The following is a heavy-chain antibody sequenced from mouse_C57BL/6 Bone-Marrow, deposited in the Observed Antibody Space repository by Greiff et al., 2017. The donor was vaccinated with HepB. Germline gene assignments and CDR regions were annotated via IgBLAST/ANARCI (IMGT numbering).Heavy chain of an antibody. V-gene: IGHV1-15*01. Sequence: QVQLKESGAELVRPGASVTLSCKASGYTFTDYEMHWVKQTPVHGLEWIGAIDPETGGTAYNQKFKGKAILTADKSSSTAYMELRSLTSEDSAVYYCTRGGGSSQYFDVWGTGTTVTVSS. CDR3: TRGGGSSQYFDV. CDR1: GYTFTDYE. D-gene: IGHD1-1*01. CDR2: IDPETGGT. J-gene: IGHJ1*03.